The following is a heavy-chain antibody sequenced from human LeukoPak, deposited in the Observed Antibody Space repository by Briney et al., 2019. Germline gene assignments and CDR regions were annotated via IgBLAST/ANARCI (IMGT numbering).Heavy chain of an antibody. Sequence: GGSLRLSCAASGLTFITDSMNWVRHAPGKGLECVSYISSSTTNMYYADSVKGRFTISRDNAKNSLYLQMNSLRAEDTAVYYCAREYSSSSGRSFDYWGQGTLVTVSS. CDR3: AREYSSSSGRSFDY. CDR1: GLTFITDS. CDR2: ISSSTTNM. V-gene: IGHV3-48*01. D-gene: IGHD6-6*01. J-gene: IGHJ4*02.